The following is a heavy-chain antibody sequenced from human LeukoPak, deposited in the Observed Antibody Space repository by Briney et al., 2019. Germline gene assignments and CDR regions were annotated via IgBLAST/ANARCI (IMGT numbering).Heavy chain of an antibody. Sequence: ASVKVSCKTSGYSLSNSYMHWVRQAPGQGLEWMGVLNPGSGSTSYAQKFQDRVTMTTDMSTSTVYMELSSLRFEDTAVYYCTAEYDSSGYYPWFFDLWGRGTLVTASS. V-gene: IGHV1-46*01. D-gene: IGHD3-22*01. J-gene: IGHJ2*01. CDR1: GYSLSNSY. CDR2: LNPGSGST. CDR3: TAEYDSSGYYPWFFDL.